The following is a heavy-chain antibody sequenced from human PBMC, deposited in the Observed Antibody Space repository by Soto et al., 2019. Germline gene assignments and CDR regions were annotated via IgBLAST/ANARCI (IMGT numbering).Heavy chain of an antibody. CDR1: GFTFSSYG. V-gene: IGHV3-33*01. CDR3: ARDFFPENSGSYYEFDY. D-gene: IGHD1-26*01. CDR2: IWYDGSNK. Sequence: GGSLRLSCAASGFTFSSYGMHWVRQAPGKGLEWVAVIWYDGSNKYYADSVKGRFTISRDNSKNTLYLQMNSLRAEDTAVYYCARDFFPENSGSYYEFDYWGQGTLVTVSS. J-gene: IGHJ4*02.